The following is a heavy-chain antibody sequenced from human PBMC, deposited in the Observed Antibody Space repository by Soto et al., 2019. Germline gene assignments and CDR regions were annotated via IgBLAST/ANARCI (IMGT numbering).Heavy chain of an antibody. CDR1: GFTFSSYS. CDR3: ARAQRITIFGVVIHYYMDV. D-gene: IGHD3-3*01. J-gene: IGHJ6*03. Sequence: GGSLRLSCAASGFTFSSYSMNWVRQAPGKGLEWVSYISSSSSSAIYYADSVKGRFTISRDNAKNSLYLQMNSLRAEDTAVYYCARAQRITIFGVVIHYYMDVWGKGTTVTVSS. CDR2: ISSSSSSAI. V-gene: IGHV3-48*01.